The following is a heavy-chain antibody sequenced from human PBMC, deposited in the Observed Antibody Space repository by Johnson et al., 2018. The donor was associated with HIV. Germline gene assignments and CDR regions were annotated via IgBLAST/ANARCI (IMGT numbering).Heavy chain of an antibody. D-gene: IGHD3-10*01. V-gene: IGHV3-30*03. J-gene: IGHJ3*02. CDR3: ASDLTLWKARGDAFDI. CDR2: ISYDGNNK. CDR1: GFTFSGYG. Sequence: QVQLVESGGGVVQPGKSLRLSCAASGFTFSGYGMHWVRQAPGKGLEWVAVISYDGNNKYYADSVKGRFTISRDNSKNTLYLQINSLRAEDTAVYYCASDLTLWKARGDAFDIWGQGTMVTVSS.